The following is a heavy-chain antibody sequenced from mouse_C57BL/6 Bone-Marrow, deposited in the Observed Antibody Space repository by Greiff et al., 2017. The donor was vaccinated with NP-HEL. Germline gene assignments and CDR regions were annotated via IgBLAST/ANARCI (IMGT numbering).Heavy chain of an antibody. J-gene: IGHJ3*01. D-gene: IGHD1-1*01. CDR1: GFTFSSYA. CDR2: ISSGGDYI. V-gene: IGHV5-9-1*02. Sequence: EVKLMESGEGLVKPGGSLKLSCAASGFTFSSYAMSWVRQTPEKRLEWVAYISSGGDYIYYADPVKGRFTISRDNARNTLYLQMSSLKSEDTAMYYCTRSLRSLFAYWGQGTLVTVSA. CDR3: TRSLRSLFAY.